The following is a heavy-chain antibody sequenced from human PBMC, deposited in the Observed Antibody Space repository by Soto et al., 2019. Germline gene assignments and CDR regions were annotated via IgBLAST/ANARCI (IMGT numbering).Heavy chain of an antibody. Sequence: ASVKVSCKASGYTFTSYAMHWVRQAPGQRLEWMGWINAGNGNTKYSQKFQGRVTITRDTSASTAYMELSSLRSEDTAVYYCARAGYCSSKSCYLHYGMDVWGQGNTVTVSS. V-gene: IGHV1-3*01. D-gene: IGHD2-2*01. CDR2: INAGNGNT. CDR1: GYTFTSYA. J-gene: IGHJ6*02. CDR3: ARAGYCSSKSCYLHYGMDV.